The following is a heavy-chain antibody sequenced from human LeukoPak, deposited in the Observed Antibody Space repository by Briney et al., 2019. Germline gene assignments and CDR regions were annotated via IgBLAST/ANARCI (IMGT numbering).Heavy chain of an antibody. D-gene: IGHD5-12*01. Sequence: GESLRLSCAASGFTFSSYSMNWVRQPPGKGLEWVSYISNTGSTIYYPDSVKGRFTISRDKAKNSLYLQMNSLRAEDTAVYYCARGSPNSGYEHDDWGQGTLVTVSS. CDR1: GFTFSSYS. V-gene: IGHV3-48*01. J-gene: IGHJ4*02. CDR3: ARGSPNSGYEHDD. CDR2: ISNTGSTI.